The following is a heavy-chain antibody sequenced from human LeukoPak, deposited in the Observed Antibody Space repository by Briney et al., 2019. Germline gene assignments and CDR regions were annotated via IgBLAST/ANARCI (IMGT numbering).Heavy chain of an antibody. V-gene: IGHV4-34*01. CDR2: INHSGST. CDR3: ARVSGRRSSGWYNY. CDR1: VGSFSGYY. D-gene: IGHD6-19*01. J-gene: IGHJ4*02. Sequence: PSETLSLTCAVYVGSFSGYYWSWIRQPPWKGREWVGAINHSGSTNYNPSLKSRVTISVDTSKNQFSLKLSSVTAADTAVYYCARVSGRRSSGWYNYWGQGTLVTVSS.